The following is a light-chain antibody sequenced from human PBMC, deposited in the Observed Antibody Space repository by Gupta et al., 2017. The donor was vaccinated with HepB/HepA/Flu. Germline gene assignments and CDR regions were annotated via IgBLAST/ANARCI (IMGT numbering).Light chain of an antibody. J-gene: IGKJ5*01. CDR1: EHISNW. V-gene: IGKV1D-16*01. Sequence: DIQMTQSPSSLSASVGDRVTITCRASEHISNWLAWYQQKPDKAPKSLIYGASTLRSGVPSRFSGSGSGTXFTLTIXSLQPEDFAVYYCQQDDNSPTTFGXGTRVDIK. CDR2: GAS. CDR3: QQDDNSPTT.